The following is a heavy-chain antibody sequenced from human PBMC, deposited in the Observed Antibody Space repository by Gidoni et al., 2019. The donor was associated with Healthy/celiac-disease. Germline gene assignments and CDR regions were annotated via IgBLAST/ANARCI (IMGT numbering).Heavy chain of an antibody. CDR1: GCTFRSYA. CDR2: ISGGGGST. J-gene: IGHJ4*02. CDR3: AKDSGVAVPPYYFDY. D-gene: IGHD2-15*01. V-gene: IGHV3-23*01. Sequence: EGQLLESGGGLVKPGGSRRPSWADSGCTFRSYAMSWVRQAPGKGLEWVSAISGGGGSTYYADSVKGRFTISRDNSKNTLYLQMNSLRAEDTAVYYCAKDSGVAVPPYYFDYWGQGTLVTVSS.